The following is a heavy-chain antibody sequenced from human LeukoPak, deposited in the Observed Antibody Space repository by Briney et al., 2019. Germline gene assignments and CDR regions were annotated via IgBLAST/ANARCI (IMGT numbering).Heavy chain of an antibody. Sequence: GGSLRLSCAASGFTFSSYSMNWVRQAPGKGLEWVSSISSSSSYIYYTDSVKGRFTISRDNAKNSLYLQMNSLRAEDTAVYYCARDPNIAARPYYYYYMDVWGKGTTVTVSS. D-gene: IGHD6-6*01. J-gene: IGHJ6*03. CDR2: ISSSSSYI. V-gene: IGHV3-21*01. CDR3: ARDPNIAARPYYYYYMDV. CDR1: GFTFSSYS.